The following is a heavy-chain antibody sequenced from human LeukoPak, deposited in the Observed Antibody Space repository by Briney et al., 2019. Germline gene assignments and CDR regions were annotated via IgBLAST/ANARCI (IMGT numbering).Heavy chain of an antibody. CDR1: GGSISSLSSSSYY. D-gene: IGHD1-26*01. CDR3: ARGGGSGFDY. J-gene: IGHJ4*02. Sequence: PSETLSLTCTVSGGSISSLSSSSYYWGWIRQPPGKGLEWIGTIYYSGSTYYNPSLKSRVTISIDTSKNQFSLKLSSVTAADTAMYYCARGGGSGFDYWGQGTLVTVSS. CDR2: IYYSGST. V-gene: IGHV4-39*07.